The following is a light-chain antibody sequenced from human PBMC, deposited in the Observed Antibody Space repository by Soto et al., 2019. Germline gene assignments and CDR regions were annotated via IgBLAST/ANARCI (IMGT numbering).Light chain of an antibody. CDR3: LLYDSGAWV. V-gene: IGLV7-43*01. J-gene: IGLJ3*02. CDR1: LVAVTSAYY. Sequence: QAVVTQEPSLTVSPGWTVTLNCASSLVAVTSAYYPNWFQQRPGQAPRALIHSASTKYSWTPARFSGSLLGGKAALTLSGVQSEDEAEYYCLLYDSGAWVVGGGTQPTVL. CDR2: SAS.